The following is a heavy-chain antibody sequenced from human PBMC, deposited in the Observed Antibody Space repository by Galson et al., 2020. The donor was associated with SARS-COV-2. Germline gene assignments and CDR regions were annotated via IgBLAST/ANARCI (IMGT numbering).Heavy chain of an antibody. V-gene: IGHV4-59*11. CDR2: ISYSGST. D-gene: IGHD2-21*02. CDR1: GGSISSHY. J-gene: IGHJ4*02. Sequence: SETLSLTCIVSGGSISSHYWSWIGKPPGKGLAWVGFISYSGSTNTNPSLKSRLTISADTSKNQISLNLYSVTAADTAVYYCASIMVTRDYFDYWGQGTLVTVSS. CDR3: ASIMVTRDYFDY.